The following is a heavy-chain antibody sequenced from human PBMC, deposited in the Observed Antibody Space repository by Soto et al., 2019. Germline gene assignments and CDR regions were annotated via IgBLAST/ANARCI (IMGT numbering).Heavy chain of an antibody. D-gene: IGHD4-4*01. CDR3: ARSDAYSYYYNDMDV. Sequence: EVQLVQSGAEVKKPGESLRISCKGSGYSFTSYWISWVRQMPGKGLEWMGRIDPSDSYTNYSPSFQGHVTISADKSISTAYLEWSSLQASDTAMYYCARSDAYSYYYNDMDVGGQGTTVTVSS. J-gene: IGHJ6*02. CDR1: GYSFTSYW. V-gene: IGHV5-10-1*03. CDR2: IDPSDSYT.